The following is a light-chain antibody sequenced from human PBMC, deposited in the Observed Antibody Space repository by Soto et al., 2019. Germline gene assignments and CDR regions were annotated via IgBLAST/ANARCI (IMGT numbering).Light chain of an antibody. CDR1: QGVSSY. V-gene: IGKV1-9*01. CDR3: QHLYSYPYS. J-gene: IGKJ2*03. CDR2: AAS. Sequence: DIQLTQSPSFLSASIGDRVTITCRASQGVSSYLAWYQQKPGKAPNLLIYAASTLQSGVPSRFSGSGSGTEFTLTISRLQPEDFATYYCQHLYSYPYSFGQGTKLEIK.